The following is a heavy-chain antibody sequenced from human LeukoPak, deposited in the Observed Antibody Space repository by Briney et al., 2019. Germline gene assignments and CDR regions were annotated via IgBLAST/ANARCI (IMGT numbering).Heavy chain of an antibody. V-gene: IGHV3-23*01. Sequence: PGGSLRLSCAASGFSFNSYALAWVRQPPGKGLEWVSSISGDGNYIYYADSVKGRFTSSRDNSKNTLYLQLLSLRGEDTAVYYCAIQGYNFGAPGAVAYGLAVWGQGTPVTVSS. D-gene: IGHD6-19*01. CDR2: ISGDGNYI. J-gene: IGHJ6*02. CDR1: GFSFNSYA. CDR3: AIQGYNFGAPGAVAYGLAV.